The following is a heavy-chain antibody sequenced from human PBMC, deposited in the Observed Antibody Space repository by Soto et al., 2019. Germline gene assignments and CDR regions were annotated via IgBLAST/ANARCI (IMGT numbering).Heavy chain of an antibody. V-gene: IGHV4-30-4*01. J-gene: IGHJ5*01. CDR3: ARGRYCLTGRCLPNWFDS. CDR2: IYKSATT. D-gene: IGHD7-27*01. CDR1: GDSISSVDYF. Sequence: SETLSLTCSVSGDSISSVDYFWAWIRQPPGQALEYIGYIYKSATTYYNPSFERRVAISLDTPKSQFSLNVTSVTAADTAVYFCARGRYCLTGRCLPNWFDSWGQGTLVTVSS.